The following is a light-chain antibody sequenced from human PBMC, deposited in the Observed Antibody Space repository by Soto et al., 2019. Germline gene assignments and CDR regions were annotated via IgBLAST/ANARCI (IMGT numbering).Light chain of an antibody. Sequence: DVVLTQSPLSLSVTLGKPASISCRSSQSLVDTDGNTDLNWFHLRPGQSPRRLIYKASDRDSGVPDRFSGSGSGTEFTLTISRVEAEDVGIYYCMQATHWPRTFGQGTKVEIK. CDR2: KAS. J-gene: IGKJ1*01. CDR1: QSLVDTDGNTD. CDR3: MQATHWPRT. V-gene: IGKV2-30*01.